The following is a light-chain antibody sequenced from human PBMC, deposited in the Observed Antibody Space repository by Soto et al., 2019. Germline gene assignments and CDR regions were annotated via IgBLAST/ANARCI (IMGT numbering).Light chain of an antibody. CDR1: QSVSRN. J-gene: IGKJ1*01. V-gene: IGKV3D-15*01. Sequence: EMVMTQSPVTLSVSPGERATLSCRASQSVSRNLAWYQQKPGQAPRLLIYGASTRATGTPARFSGSGSGTEFTLTISSLQAEDSAVYYCQQYNDWRSWAFGQGTQVEIK. CDR3: QQYNDWRSWA. CDR2: GAS.